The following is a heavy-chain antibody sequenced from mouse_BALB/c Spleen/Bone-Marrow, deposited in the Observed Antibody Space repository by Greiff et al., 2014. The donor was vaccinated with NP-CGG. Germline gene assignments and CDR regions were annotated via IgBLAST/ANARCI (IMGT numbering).Heavy chain of an antibody. Sequence: VQLQQSGAELMKPGASVKISCKATRYTFSSYWIEWVKQRPGHGLEWIGEILPGSGSTNYNEKFKGKATFTADTSSNTAYMQLSSLTSEDSAVYYCARTYYAYAWFVYWGQGTLVTVSA. CDR1: RYTFSSYW. CDR3: ARTYYAYAWFVY. V-gene: IGHV1-9*01. D-gene: IGHD2-9*01. J-gene: IGHJ3*01. CDR2: ILPGSGST.